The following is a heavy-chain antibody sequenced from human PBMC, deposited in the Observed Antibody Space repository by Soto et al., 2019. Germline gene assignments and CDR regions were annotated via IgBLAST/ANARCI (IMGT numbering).Heavy chain of an antibody. D-gene: IGHD3-16*01. CDR1: GGTFSSYA. CDR3: PRDWKQFCLHGMAV. J-gene: IGHJ6*02. Sequence: QVQLVQSGAEVKKPGSSVKVSCKASGGTFSSYAISWVRQAPGQGLEWMGGISPIFGTAHYAQKFQGRLTITTDESTSTAYMGLSSLRSEDTPVYYCPRDWKQFCLHGMAVWGQGTTVTVSS. CDR2: ISPIFGTA. V-gene: IGHV1-69*05.